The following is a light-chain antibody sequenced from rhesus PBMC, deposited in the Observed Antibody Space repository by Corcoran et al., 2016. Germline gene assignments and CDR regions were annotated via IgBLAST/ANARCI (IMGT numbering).Light chain of an antibody. Sequence: DIQMTQSPSSLSASVGDRVTITCRASENVNKYLNWYQKKAGNAPKLLIYKASTLQSGVPSRFSGSGSGTDYAFTISSLQPEDVATYYCQHGYGSPWTFGQGTKVEFK. CDR2: KAS. CDR1: ENVNKY. V-gene: IGKV1-74*01. J-gene: IGKJ1*01. CDR3: QHGYGSPWT.